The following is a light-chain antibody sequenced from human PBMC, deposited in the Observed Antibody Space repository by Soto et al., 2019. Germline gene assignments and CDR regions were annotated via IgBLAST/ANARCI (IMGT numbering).Light chain of an antibody. Sequence: DIQMTQSPSTLSASVGDRVTITCRASQSISSWLAWYQQKPGKAPKLLIYKASSLESGVPSRFSGSESRTEFTPTISSLQPDDFATYYCQQYNSYPSFGGGTKVEIK. CDR1: QSISSW. V-gene: IGKV1-5*03. CDR3: QQYNSYPS. CDR2: KAS. J-gene: IGKJ4*01.